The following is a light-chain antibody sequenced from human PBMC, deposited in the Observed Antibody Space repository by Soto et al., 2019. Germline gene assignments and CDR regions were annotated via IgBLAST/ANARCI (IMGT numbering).Light chain of an antibody. CDR2: KDN. CDR1: ALPKQY. J-gene: IGLJ1*01. Sequence: SYELTQAPSVSVSPGQTARITCSGDALPKQYAYWYQQKPGQAPVVVIYKDNGRPSGIPERFSGSSSGTTVTLTISGVQAEDEAYYYCQSSDSSGRYPYVFGTGTKVTVL. CDR3: QSSDSSGRYPYV. V-gene: IGLV3-25*02.